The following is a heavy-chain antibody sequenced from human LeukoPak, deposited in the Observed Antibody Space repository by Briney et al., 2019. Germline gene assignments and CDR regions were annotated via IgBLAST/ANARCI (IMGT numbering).Heavy chain of an antibody. J-gene: IGHJ6*02. V-gene: IGHV4-30-2*01. D-gene: IGHD3-3*01. CDR1: GGSISSGGYS. Sequence: SQTLSLTCAVSGGSISSGGYSWSWIRQPPGKGLEWIGYIYHSGRTYYNPSLKSRVTISVDRSKNQFSLKLSFVTAADTAVYYCARVWDPYYDFWSYSGFYYGMDVWGQGTTVTVSS. CDR2: IYHSGRT. CDR3: ARVWDPYYDFWSYSGFYYGMDV.